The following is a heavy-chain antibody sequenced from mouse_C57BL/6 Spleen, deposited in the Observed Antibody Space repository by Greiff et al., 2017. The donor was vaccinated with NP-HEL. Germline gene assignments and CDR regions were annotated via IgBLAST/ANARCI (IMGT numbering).Heavy chain of an antibody. J-gene: IGHJ3*01. Sequence: VQLQQSGPELVKPGASVKISCKASGYTFTDYYMNWVKQSHGKSLEWIGDINPNNGGTSYNQKFKGKATLTVDKSSSTAYMELRSLTSEDSAVYYGARRGFAYWGQGTLVTVSA. CDR1: GYTFTDYY. CDR2: INPNNGGT. CDR3: ARRGFAY. V-gene: IGHV1-26*01.